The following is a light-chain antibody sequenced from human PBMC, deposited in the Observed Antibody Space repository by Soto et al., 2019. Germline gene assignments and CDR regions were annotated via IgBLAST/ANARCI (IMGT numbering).Light chain of an antibody. V-gene: IGKV3-15*01. CDR1: QSVFSSY. J-gene: IGKJ1*01. Sequence: IVLTQSPGTLSFSPGERATLTCRASQSVFSSYLAWYQQKPGQAPRLLIYGASTRATGIPARFSGGGSGTEFTLTISSLQSEDFAVYYCQQYDNWLTGTFGQGTKVDI. CDR2: GAS. CDR3: QQYDNWLTGT.